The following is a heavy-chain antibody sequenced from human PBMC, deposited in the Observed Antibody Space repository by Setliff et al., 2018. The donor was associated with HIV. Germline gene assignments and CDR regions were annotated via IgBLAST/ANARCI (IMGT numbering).Heavy chain of an antibody. Sequence: SETLSLTCTVSAGSMNDDIWAWIRQSPGRGFQWLGFISDTGNTNYNPSLESPITMSVDTASNHFSLRLTSVTAAATGISYCARQHADYGFDIWGQGTMVTVS. CDR3: ARQHADYGFDI. D-gene: IGHD3-10*01. J-gene: IGHJ3*02. CDR1: AGSMNDDI. V-gene: IGHV4-59*01. CDR2: ISDTGNT.